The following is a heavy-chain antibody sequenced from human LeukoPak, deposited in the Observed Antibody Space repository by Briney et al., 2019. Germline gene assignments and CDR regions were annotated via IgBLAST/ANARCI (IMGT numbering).Heavy chain of an antibody. Sequence: ASVKVSCKASGYTFTSYYMHWVRHAPGQGLEWMGIINPSGGSTSYAQKFQGRVTMTRDTSTSTVYMELSSLRSEDTAVYYCASIGFRGYYDSSGYFDYWGQGTLVTVSS. CDR3: ASIGFRGYYDSSGYFDY. D-gene: IGHD3-22*01. J-gene: IGHJ4*02. V-gene: IGHV1-46*01. CDR1: GYTFTSYY. CDR2: INPSGGST.